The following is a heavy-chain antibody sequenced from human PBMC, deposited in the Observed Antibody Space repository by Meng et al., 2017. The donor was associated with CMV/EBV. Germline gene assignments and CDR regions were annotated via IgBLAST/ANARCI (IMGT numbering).Heavy chain of an antibody. V-gene: IGHV3-74*01. D-gene: IGHD3-10*01. CDR3: ARGYYGSGRDY. CDR2: INSDGSST. Sequence: GGSLRLSCAASGFTFSSYWMHWVRQAPGKGLVWVSRINSDGSSTSYADSVKGRFTISRDNSKNTLYLQMNSLRAEDTAAYYCARGYYGSGRDYWGQGTLVTVSS. J-gene: IGHJ4*02. CDR1: GFTFSSYW.